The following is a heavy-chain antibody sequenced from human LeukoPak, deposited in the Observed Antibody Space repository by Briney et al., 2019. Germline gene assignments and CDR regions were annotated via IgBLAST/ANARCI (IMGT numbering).Heavy chain of an antibody. CDR1: GFTFSSYA. Sequence: GGSLRLSCAASGFTFSSYAMHWVRQAPGKGLEWVAVISYDGSNKYYADSVKGRFTISRDNSKNTLYLQMNSLRAEDTAVYYCAREAGICSSTSCYFRQDLDYWGQGTLVTVSS. D-gene: IGHD2-2*01. CDR2: ISYDGSNK. J-gene: IGHJ4*02. V-gene: IGHV3-30-3*01. CDR3: AREAGICSSTSCYFRQDLDY.